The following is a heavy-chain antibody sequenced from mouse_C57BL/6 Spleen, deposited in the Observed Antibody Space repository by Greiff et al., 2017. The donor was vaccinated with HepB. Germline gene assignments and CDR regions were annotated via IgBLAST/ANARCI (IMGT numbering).Heavy chain of an antibody. CDR2: INPSNGGT. CDR1: GYTFTSYW. D-gene: IGHD2-3*01. Sequence: QVQLQQPGTELVKPGASVKLSCKASGYTFTSYWMHWVKQRPGQGLEWIGNINPSNGGTNYNEKFKSKATLTVDKSSSTAYMHLSSLTSEDSAVYYWARDIDDGYYFYAMDYWGQGTSVTVSS. J-gene: IGHJ4*01. CDR3: ARDIDDGYYFYAMDY. V-gene: IGHV1-53*01.